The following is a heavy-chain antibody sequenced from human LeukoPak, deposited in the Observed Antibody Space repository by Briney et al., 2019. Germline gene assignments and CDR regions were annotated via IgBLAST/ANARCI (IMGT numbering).Heavy chain of an antibody. CDR3: VTDASFLSGTFQGIIDDAFDI. CDR2: IKSKTDGGTT. J-gene: IGHJ3*02. V-gene: IGHV3-15*01. CDR1: GFTVSSNY. D-gene: IGHD3-16*02. Sequence: PGGSLRLSCAASGFTVSSNYMSWVRQAPGKGLQWVGRIKSKTDGGTTDYSAPVKGRFTISRDDSENTLYLQMNSLKSEDTAVYYCVTDASFLSGTFQGIIDDAFDIWGQGTMVTVSS.